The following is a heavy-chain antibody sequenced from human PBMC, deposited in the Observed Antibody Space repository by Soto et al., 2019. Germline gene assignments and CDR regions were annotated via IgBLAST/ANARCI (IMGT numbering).Heavy chain of an antibody. J-gene: IGHJ4*02. V-gene: IGHV4-59*01. CDR3: ARATGTTNFGDY. CDR2: VYYRGDT. D-gene: IGHD1-7*01. Sequence: QVQLQESGPGLVKPSETLSLTCTVSGGSISPYYWNWMRQSPGKGLEWIGYVYYRGDTDYNPSLRSRVTISIDTSKNQFSLKLTSVTAADTAVYYCARATGTTNFGDYWGQGTLVTVSS. CDR1: GGSISPYY.